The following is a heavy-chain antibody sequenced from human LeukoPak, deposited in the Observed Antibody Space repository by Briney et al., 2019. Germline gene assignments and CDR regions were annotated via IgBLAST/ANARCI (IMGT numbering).Heavy chain of an antibody. J-gene: IGHJ5*02. CDR1: GFTFSSYA. CDR2: ISYDGSNK. D-gene: IGHD3-3*01. CDR3: ASGGWLLWGWFDP. Sequence: GGSLRLSCAASGFTFSSYAMHWVRQAPGKGLEWVAVISYDGSNKYYADSVKGRFTISRDNSKNTLYLQMNSLRAADTAVYYCASGGWLLWGWFDPWGQGTLVTVSS. V-gene: IGHV3-30*04.